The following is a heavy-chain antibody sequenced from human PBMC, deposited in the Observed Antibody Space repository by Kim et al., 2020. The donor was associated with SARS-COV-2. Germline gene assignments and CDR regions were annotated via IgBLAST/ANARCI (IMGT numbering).Heavy chain of an antibody. CDR3: AVIAAAGTVSDV. D-gene: IGHD6-13*01. Sequence: NYAQQFQGRVTMTRDTSISTAYMELSRLRSDDTAVYYCAVIAAAGTVSDVWGQGTTVTVSS. J-gene: IGHJ6*02. V-gene: IGHV1-2*02.